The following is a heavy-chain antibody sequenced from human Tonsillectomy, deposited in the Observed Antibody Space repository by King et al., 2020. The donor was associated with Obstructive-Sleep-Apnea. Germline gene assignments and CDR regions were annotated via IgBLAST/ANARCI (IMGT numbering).Heavy chain of an antibody. J-gene: IGHJ6*02. CDR3: ARERYYGSGEIGRYYYDVDV. D-gene: IGHD3-10*01. CDR2: IYYSGST. Sequence: QLQESGPGLVKPSETLSLSCTVSGGSISSYYWSWIRQPPGKGLEWIGYIYYSGSTNYNPSLKSRVTISVDTSKNQFSLKLNSVTAADTAVYYCARERYYGSGEIGRYYYDVDVWGQGTTVTVSS. V-gene: IGHV4-59*01. CDR1: GGSISSYY.